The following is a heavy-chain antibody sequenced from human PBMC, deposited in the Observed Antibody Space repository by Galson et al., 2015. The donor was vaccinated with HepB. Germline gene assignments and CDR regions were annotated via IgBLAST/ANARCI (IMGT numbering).Heavy chain of an antibody. CDR1: GFTFENYA. CDR3: VRGPPRVAMDYYYYGMDV. D-gene: IGHD2-8*01. CDR2: IWYEGSNK. Sequence: SLRLSCAASGFTFENYAMHWVRQAPGKGLEWVAVIWYEGSNKKYVDSVKGRFTISRDNSKNTLYLQMNSLRVEDSSLYYCVRGPPRVAMDYYYYGMDVWGPGTTVTVSS. J-gene: IGHJ6*01. V-gene: IGHV3-33*08.